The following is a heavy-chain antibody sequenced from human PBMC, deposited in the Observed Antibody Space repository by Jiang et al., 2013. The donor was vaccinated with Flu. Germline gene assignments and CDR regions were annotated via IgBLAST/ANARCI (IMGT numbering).Heavy chain of an antibody. V-gene: IGHV3-7*03. J-gene: IGHJ4*02. CDR1: GFTFSSYW. Sequence: GLVQPGGSLRLSCAASGFTFSSYWMSWVRQAPGKGLEWVASIKQDGSEKYYVDSVKGRFTISRDNAKSSLYLQMNSLRAEDTAVYYCARIWFGETYIRTFDYWGQGTLVTVSS. D-gene: IGHD3-10*01. CDR2: IKQDGSEK. CDR3: ARIWFGETYIRTFDY.